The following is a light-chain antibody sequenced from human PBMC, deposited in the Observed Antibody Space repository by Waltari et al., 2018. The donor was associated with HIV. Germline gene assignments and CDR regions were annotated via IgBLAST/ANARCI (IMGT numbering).Light chain of an antibody. CDR3: NSRDSSGHWF. Sequence: SSELAQDPAVSVALGQTVRITCHGDSVRSYYASWYQQKPVQAPVLVVYGENNRPSGIPDRFSGSSAGNTASLTIAGAQAEDEADYYCNSRDSSGHWFFGGGTKVTVL. J-gene: IGLJ3*02. CDR2: GEN. CDR1: SVRSYY. V-gene: IGLV3-19*01.